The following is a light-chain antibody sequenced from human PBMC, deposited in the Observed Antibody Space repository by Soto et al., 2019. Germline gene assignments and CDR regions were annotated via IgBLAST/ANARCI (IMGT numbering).Light chain of an antibody. V-gene: IGLV3-21*04. Sequence: SYELTQPPSVSVAPGKTANISCGGNNIGSKSVHWYQQRPGQAPVLVISYDRDRRSGIPERFSGSNSGNSATLTVSRVEVEDEDDYYCQVWDSSGDHSVVFGGGTKVTVL. CDR1: NIGSKS. CDR2: YDR. J-gene: IGLJ3*02. CDR3: QVWDSSGDHSVV.